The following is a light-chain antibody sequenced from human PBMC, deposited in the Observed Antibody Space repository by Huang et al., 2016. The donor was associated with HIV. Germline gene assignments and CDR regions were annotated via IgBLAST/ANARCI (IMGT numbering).Light chain of an antibody. CDR3: QEFNNFFLT. Sequence: AVQLTQSPSSLSASVGDRVTITCRASQGINNALAWYQQKPGKAPKLLIYDASTLKSGVPSRFSGSGSGTDFTLTISSLQSEDFAIYYCQEFNNFFLTFGGGTKVEIK. CDR1: QGINNA. J-gene: IGKJ4*01. V-gene: IGKV1D-13*01. CDR2: DAS.